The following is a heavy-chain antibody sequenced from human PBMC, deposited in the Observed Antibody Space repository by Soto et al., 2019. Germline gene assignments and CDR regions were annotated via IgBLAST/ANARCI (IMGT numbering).Heavy chain of an antibody. CDR3: ARVEHRWYYYDSSGYSKKKFDAFDI. J-gene: IGHJ3*02. D-gene: IGHD3-22*01. Sequence: GGSLRLSCAASGFTFSSYAMHWVRQAPGKGLEWVAVISYDGSNKYYADSVKGRFTISRGNSKNTLYLQMNSLRAEDTAVYYCARVEHRWYYYDSSGYSKKKFDAFDIWGQGTMVTVSS. V-gene: IGHV3-30-3*01. CDR1: GFTFSSYA. CDR2: ISYDGSNK.